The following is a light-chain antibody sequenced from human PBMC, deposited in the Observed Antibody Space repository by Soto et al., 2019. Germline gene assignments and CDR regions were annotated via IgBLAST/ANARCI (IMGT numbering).Light chain of an antibody. V-gene: IGLV2-11*01. J-gene: IGLJ2*01. Sequence: QSALTQPPSVSGSPGQSVTISCTGTSSDVGAYNFVSWYQQYPGKAPKLIIFDVSARPSGVPDRFSGSKSGNTASLTISGLQADYEADYYCCSYAGTYSPVLGGGTKLTVL. CDR3: CSYAGTYSPV. CDR2: DVS. CDR1: SSDVGAYNF.